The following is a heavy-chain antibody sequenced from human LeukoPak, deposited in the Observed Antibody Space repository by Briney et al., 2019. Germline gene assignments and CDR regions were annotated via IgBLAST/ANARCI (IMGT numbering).Heavy chain of an antibody. CDR1: GFTFSSCS. J-gene: IGHJ5*02. Sequence: AGGSLRLSCAASGFTFSSCSMNWVRQAPGKGLEWVSYISSSSSTIYYADSVKGRFTISRDNAKNSLYLQMNSLRAEDTAVYYCARDLRLKYYQGFDPWGQGTLVTVSS. D-gene: IGHD2-2*01. V-gene: IGHV3-48*01. CDR3: ARDLRLKYYQGFDP. CDR2: ISSSSSTI.